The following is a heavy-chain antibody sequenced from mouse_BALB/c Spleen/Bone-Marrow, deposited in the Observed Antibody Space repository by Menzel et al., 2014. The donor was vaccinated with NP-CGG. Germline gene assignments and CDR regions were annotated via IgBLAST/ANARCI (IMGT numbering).Heavy chain of an antibody. Sequence: VQLQQPGAESVKPGASVKLSCTASGFNIKDTYMHWVKQRPEQGLEWIGRIDPANGNTKYDPKFQGKATITADTSSNTASLQLSSLTSEDTAVYYCARLDLFAYWNQGTLIAIST. CDR1: GFNIKDTY. CDR3: ARLDLFAY. J-gene: IGHJ3*01. CDR2: IDPANGNT. V-gene: IGHV14-3*02.